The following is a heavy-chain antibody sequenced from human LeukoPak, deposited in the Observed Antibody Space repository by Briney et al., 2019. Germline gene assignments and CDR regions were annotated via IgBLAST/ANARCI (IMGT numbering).Heavy chain of an antibody. CDR1: GFTFSHYW. V-gene: IGHV3-7*01. Sequence: GGSLRLSCAASGFTFSHYWMSWVRQAPGKGLEWVASIKQDGSEENYVDSVKGRFTFSRDNAKNSLYLQMNSLRAEDTAVYYCARDEGLLAYYFDYWGQGTLVTVSS. CDR2: IKQDGSEE. D-gene: IGHD3-3*02. CDR3: ARDEGLLAYYFDY. J-gene: IGHJ4*02.